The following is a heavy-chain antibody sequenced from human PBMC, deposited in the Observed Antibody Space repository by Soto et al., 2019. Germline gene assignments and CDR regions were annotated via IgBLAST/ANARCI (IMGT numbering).Heavy chain of an antibody. CDR1: GFSFSSXA. CDR2: ISCSGGST. J-gene: IGHJ4*02. D-gene: IGHD6-19*01. V-gene: IGHV3-23*01. CDR3: AKVGADGGWYDGEVDY. Sequence: LXLXCVASGFSFSSXAMSWVHHAPGKGLEGVSAISCSGGSTDHADSVKGRFTISRENSKNTLYLQMNSLRVEETAVYYCAKVGADGGWYDGEVDYWGQGSLATVS.